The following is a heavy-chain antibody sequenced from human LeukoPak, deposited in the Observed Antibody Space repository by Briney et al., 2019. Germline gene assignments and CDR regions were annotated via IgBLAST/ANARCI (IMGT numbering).Heavy chain of an antibody. CDR3: ARHSNKYDYDSSGHYRSFDY. D-gene: IGHD3-22*01. CDR2: IKQDASDK. CDR1: GFVFSSHW. J-gene: IGHJ4*02. Sequence: AGGSLRLSCAASGFVFSSHWMSWVRQAAGEGLEWVANIKQDASDKYCVDSVKGRFTISRDNAKNSLYLRMNSLRAEDTAVYFCARHSNKYDYDSSGHYRSFDYWGQGTLVTVSS. V-gene: IGHV3-7*01.